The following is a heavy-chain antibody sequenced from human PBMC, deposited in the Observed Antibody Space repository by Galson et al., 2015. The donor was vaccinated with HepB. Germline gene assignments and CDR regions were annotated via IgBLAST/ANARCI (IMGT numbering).Heavy chain of an antibody. D-gene: IGHD1-26*01. CDR3: ARSWSVVGGMDV. CDR2: INPNSGGT. V-gene: IGHV1-2*04. Sequence: SVKVSCKASGYTFTGYYMHWVRQAPGQGLEWMGWINPNSGGTNYAQKFQGWVTMTRDMSISTAYMELSRLRSDDTAVYYCARSWSVVGGMDVWGQGTTVTVSS. CDR1: GYTFTGYY. J-gene: IGHJ6*02.